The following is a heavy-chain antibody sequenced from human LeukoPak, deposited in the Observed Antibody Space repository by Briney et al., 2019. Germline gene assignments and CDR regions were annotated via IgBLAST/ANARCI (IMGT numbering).Heavy chain of an antibody. CDR2: ISSSSSTI. V-gene: IGHV3-11*04. Sequence: GGSLRLSCAASGFTFSDYYMTWIRQAPGKGLEWVSYISSSSSTIYYADSVKGRFTISRDNAKNSLYPQMNSLRDEDTAVYYCARDREYDYVWGEDYWGQGTLVTVSS. J-gene: IGHJ4*02. CDR1: GFTFSDYY. CDR3: ARDREYDYVWGEDY. D-gene: IGHD3-16*01.